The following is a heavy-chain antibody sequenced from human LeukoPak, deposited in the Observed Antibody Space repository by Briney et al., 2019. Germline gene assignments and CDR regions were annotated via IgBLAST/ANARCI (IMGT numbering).Heavy chain of an antibody. Sequence: SVKVSCKASGGTFSSYAISWVRQAPGQGLEWMGGIIPIFGTANYAQKFQGRVTITTDESTSTAYMELSSLRAEDTAVYYCARGYSGSYRVDYWGQGTLVTVSS. V-gene: IGHV1-69*05. CDR1: GGTFSSYA. D-gene: IGHD1-26*01. J-gene: IGHJ4*02. CDR2: IIPIFGTA. CDR3: ARGYSGSYRVDY.